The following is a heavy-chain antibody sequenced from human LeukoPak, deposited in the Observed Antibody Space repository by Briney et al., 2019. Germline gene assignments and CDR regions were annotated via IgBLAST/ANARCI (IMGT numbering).Heavy chain of an antibody. Sequence: GGSLRPSCAASGFTFSSYAMSWVRQAPGRGLEWVSSISDNGGSTHYADSVKGRFTISRDNSKNTLYLQMNSLRAEDSAVYYCAKNYGSGSYWGYLDYWGQGTLVTVSS. D-gene: IGHD3-10*01. CDR3: AKNYGSGSYWGYLDY. CDR1: GFTFSSYA. J-gene: IGHJ4*02. CDR2: ISDNGGST. V-gene: IGHV3-23*01.